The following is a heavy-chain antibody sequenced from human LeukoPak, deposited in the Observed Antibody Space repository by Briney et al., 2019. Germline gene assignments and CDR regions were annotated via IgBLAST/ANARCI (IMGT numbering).Heavy chain of an antibody. V-gene: IGHV3-21*01. CDR1: GLTFTIYN. Sequence: PGGSLRLSCAASGLTFTIYNMNWVRQAPGKGLEWVSSISSSSSYIYYADSVKGRFTISRDNAKNSLYLQMNSLRAEDTAVYYCAGSGFWGQGTLVTVSS. CDR3: AGSGF. J-gene: IGHJ4*02. D-gene: IGHD1-26*01. CDR2: ISSSSSYI.